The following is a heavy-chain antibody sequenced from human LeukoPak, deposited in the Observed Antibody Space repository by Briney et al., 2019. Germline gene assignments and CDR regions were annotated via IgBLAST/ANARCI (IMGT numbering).Heavy chain of an antibody. V-gene: IGHV4-30-2*01. CDR3: ASGSSGYSGYDLDY. Sequence: PSETLSLTCAVSGGSISSGGYSWSWIRQPPGKGLEYIGYIYDGATSYYNPSLKSRVTISVDRSKNQFSLNLKSVTAADTAVYYCASGSSGYSGYDLDYWGQGTLVTVSS. J-gene: IGHJ4*02. D-gene: IGHD5-12*01. CDR1: GGSISSGGYS. CDR2: IYDGATS.